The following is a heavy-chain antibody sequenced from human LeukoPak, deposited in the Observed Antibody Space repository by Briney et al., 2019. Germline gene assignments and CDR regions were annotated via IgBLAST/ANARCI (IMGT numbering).Heavy chain of an antibody. CDR2: INHSGST. D-gene: IGHD6-19*01. J-gene: IGHJ4*02. CDR3: ARGRSSGWYFRYYFDY. CDR1: GGSISSGGYY. Sequence: SQTLSLTCTVSGGSISSGGYYWSWIRQPPGKGLEWIGEINHSGSTNYNPSLKSRVTISVDTSKNQFSLKLSSVTAADTAVYYCARGRSSGWYFRYYFDYWGQGTLVTVSS. V-gene: IGHV4-30-2*01.